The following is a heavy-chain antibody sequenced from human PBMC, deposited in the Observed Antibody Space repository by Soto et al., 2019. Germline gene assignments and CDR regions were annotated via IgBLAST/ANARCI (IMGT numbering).Heavy chain of an antibody. D-gene: IGHD4-17*01. CDR3: ARDPPTFYGGNSGGDY. Sequence: QVQLVESGGGVVQPGRSLRLSCAASGFTFSSYGMHWVRQAPGKGLEWVAVIWYDGSNKYYADSVKGRFTISRDNSKNTLYLQMNSLRAEDTAVYYCARDPPTFYGGNSGGDYWGQGTLVTVSS. J-gene: IGHJ4*02. V-gene: IGHV3-33*01. CDR1: GFTFSSYG. CDR2: IWYDGSNK.